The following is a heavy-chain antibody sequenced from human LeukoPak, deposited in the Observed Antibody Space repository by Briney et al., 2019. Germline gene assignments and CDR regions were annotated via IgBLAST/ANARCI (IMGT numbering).Heavy chain of an antibody. CDR3: ATSRKGGIRDAFDI. CDR1: GFTVSSNY. CDR2: IYSGGST. Sequence: GGSLRLSCAASGFTVSSNYMSWVRQAPGKGLEWVSVIYSGGSTYYADSVKGRFTISGDNSKNTLYLQMNSLRAEDTAVYYCATSRKGGIRDAFDIWGQGTMVTVSS. V-gene: IGHV3-66*01. J-gene: IGHJ3*02. D-gene: IGHD1-14*01.